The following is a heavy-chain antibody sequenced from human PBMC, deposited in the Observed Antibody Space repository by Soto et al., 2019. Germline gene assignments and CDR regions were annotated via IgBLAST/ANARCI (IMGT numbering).Heavy chain of an antibody. CDR1: GGSISSGDYY. CDR3: AREGRLATAGRFDY. J-gene: IGHJ4*02. CDR2: IYYSGST. Sequence: PWETLSLTCTVSGGSISSGDYYWSWIRQVPKKGLEWIGYIYYSGSTYYNPSLKSRVAMSVDTSKNQFSLKLSSVTAADTAIYYCAREGRLATAGRFDYWGQGTLVTVSS. V-gene: IGHV4-31*03. D-gene: IGHD6-13*01.